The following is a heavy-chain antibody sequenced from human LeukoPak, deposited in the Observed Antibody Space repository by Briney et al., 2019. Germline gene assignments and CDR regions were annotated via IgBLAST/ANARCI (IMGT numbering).Heavy chain of an antibody. CDR2: IKQDGSQR. D-gene: IGHD6-6*01. V-gene: IGHV3-7*01. CDR3: ARRGGSSSRRSPIGY. CDR1: GFTFSDYW. Sequence: GGSLRLSCTASGFTFSDYWMTWVRQAPGKGPEWVANIKQDGSQRYYVDSVRGRFTISRDNAKNSLFLQMNGLRAEDTAVYYCARRGGSSSRRSPIGYWGQGTLVTVSS. J-gene: IGHJ4*02.